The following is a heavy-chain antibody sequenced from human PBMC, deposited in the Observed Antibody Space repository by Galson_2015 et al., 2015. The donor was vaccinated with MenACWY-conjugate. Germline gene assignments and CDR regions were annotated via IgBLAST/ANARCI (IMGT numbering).Heavy chain of an antibody. D-gene: IGHD3-22*01. J-gene: IGHJ4*02. CDR2: ISSSSSTT. V-gene: IGHV3-48*04. CDR1: GITFSSYR. CDR3: ASSPSYYDSSGSLDY. Sequence: SLRLSCAASGITFSSYRMNWVRQAPGKGLEWVSDISSSSSTTYYADSVKGRFTISRDNAKNSLYLQMNSLRAEDTAVYYCASSPSYYDSSGSLDYWGQGTLVTVSS.